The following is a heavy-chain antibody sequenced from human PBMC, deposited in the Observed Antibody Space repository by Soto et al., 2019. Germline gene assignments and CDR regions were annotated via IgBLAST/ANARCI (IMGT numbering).Heavy chain of an antibody. CDR3: ARDSRVQSYSSSYYLDY. V-gene: IGHV3-66*02. D-gene: IGHD6-6*01. Sequence: GGSLRLSCAASGFTVSSNYMSWVRQAPGKGLEWVSVIYSGGSTYYADSVKGRFTISRDNSKNTQYLQMNSLRAEDTAVYYGARDSRVQSYSSSYYLDYWGQGTLVTVSS. CDR1: GFTVSSNY. CDR2: IYSGGST. J-gene: IGHJ4*02.